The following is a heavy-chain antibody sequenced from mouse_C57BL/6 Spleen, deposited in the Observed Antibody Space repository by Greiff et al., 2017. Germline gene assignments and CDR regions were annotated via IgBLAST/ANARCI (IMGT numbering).Heavy chain of an antibody. J-gene: IGHJ2*01. Sequence: VQLQQPGAELVKPGASVKLSCKASGYTFTSYWMQWVKQRPGQGLEWIGEIDPSDSYTNYNQKFKGKATLTVDTSSSTAYMQLSSLTSEDSAVYYCARRGYKYYFDYWGQGTTLTVSS. CDR1: GYTFTSYW. D-gene: IGHD2-14*01. CDR3: ARRGYKYYFDY. V-gene: IGHV1-50*01. CDR2: IDPSDSYT.